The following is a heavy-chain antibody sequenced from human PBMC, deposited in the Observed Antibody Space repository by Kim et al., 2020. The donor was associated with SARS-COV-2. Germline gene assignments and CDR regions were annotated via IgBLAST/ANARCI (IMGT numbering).Heavy chain of an antibody. CDR3: ARARIDV. Sequence: GGSLRLSCAVSGFTFSSFWMTWVRQAPGKGLEWVADIKPDGSETYYAHSVKGRFTISRDNAQKSMYLQMNSLRAEDTAVYYCARARIDVWGQGTTVTVSS. CDR1: GFTFSSFW. CDR2: IKPDGSET. V-gene: IGHV3-7*03. J-gene: IGHJ6*02. D-gene: IGHD2-15*01.